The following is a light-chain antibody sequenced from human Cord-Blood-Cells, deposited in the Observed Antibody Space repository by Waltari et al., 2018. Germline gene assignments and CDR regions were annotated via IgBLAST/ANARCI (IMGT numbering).Light chain of an antibody. J-gene: IGKJ4*01. CDR3: QQYNNWPPLT. CDR1: QSVSSN. V-gene: IGKV3-15*01. CDR2: VAS. Sequence: EIVMTQSPATLSVSPGERATLSCRASQSVSSNLAWYQQKPGQAPRILIYVASTRATGIPARFSGSGSGTEFTLTISSLQSEDFAVYYCQQYNNWPPLTFGGGTKVEIK.